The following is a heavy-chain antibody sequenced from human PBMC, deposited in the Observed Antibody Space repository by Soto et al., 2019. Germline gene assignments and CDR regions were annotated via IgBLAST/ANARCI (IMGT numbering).Heavy chain of an antibody. CDR3: TRLSDCSGGSCYDY. CDR2: IRSKANSYAT. J-gene: IGHJ4*02. D-gene: IGHD2-15*01. CDR1: EGNFSDSA. Sequence: GLKRLSSAASEGNFSDSAMHRVRKASGKGLEWVGRIRSKANSYATAYAASVKGRFTISRDDSKNTAYLQMNSLKTEDTAVYYCTRLSDCSGGSCYDYWGQGTLVTVSS. V-gene: IGHV3-73*01.